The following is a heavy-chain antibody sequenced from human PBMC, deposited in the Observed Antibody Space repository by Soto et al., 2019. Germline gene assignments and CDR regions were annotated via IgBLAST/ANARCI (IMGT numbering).Heavy chain of an antibody. Sequence: GESLKISCKGSGYSFTSYWIGWVRQMPGKGLEWMGIIYPGDSDTRYSPSFQGQVTISSDKSISTAYLQWSSLKASDTAMYSFARLVSAVACNFDAFDIWGQGTMVTVSS. CDR1: GYSFTSYW. D-gene: IGHD6-13*01. V-gene: IGHV5-51*01. CDR3: ARLVSAVACNFDAFDI. J-gene: IGHJ3*02. CDR2: IYPGDSDT.